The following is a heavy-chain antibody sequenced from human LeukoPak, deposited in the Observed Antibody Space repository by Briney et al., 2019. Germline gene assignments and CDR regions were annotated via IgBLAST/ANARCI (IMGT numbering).Heavy chain of an antibody. V-gene: IGHV3-23*01. CDR1: GFTFSSYA. CDR3: AKCPLLGIGAFDI. Sequence: PGGSLRLSCAASGFTFSSYAMSWVRQAPGKGLEWVSVITGSGGSTYYADSVKGRFTISRDNSKNTLYLQMNSLRAEDTAVYYCAKCPLLGIGAFDIWGQGTMVTVSS. J-gene: IGHJ3*02. D-gene: IGHD7-27*01. CDR2: ITGSGGST.